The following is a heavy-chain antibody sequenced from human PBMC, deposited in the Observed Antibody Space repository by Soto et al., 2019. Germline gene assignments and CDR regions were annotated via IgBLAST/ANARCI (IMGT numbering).Heavy chain of an antibody. V-gene: IGHV3-74*01. J-gene: IGHJ4*02. CDR3: AREKAVAGTTFDY. CDR1: GFTLSSYW. Sequence: EVQLVESGGGSVQPGGSLRLSCAASGFTLSSYWMHWVRQAPGMGLVWVSRIQSDGSSTDYADSVKGRFTISRDNXKNTLYLQMDSLRVEDTAVYYCAREKAVAGTTFDYWGQGTLVTVSS. D-gene: IGHD6-19*01. CDR2: IQSDGSST.